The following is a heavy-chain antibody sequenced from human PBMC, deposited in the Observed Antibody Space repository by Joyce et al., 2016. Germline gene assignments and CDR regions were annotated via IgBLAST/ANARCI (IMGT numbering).Heavy chain of an antibody. CDR2: ISRNVKYI. D-gene: IGHD3-22*01. CDR1: GFNLSTYT. J-gene: IGHJ3*01. Sequence: EVQLVESGGGMVKAGGSLRLSCTASGFNLSTYTINWVRQAPGRGLVWVSSISRNVKYIYYADSLKARFTIYRDNSKNSVFLQMDSLRAEDTAFYYCARERDSTMMYDVFDVCGQGTMVTVSA. V-gene: IGHV3-21*02. CDR3: ARERDSTMMYDVFDV.